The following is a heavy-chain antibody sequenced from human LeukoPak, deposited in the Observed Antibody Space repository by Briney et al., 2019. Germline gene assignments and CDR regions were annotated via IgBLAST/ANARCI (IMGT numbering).Heavy chain of an antibody. V-gene: IGHV4-59*01. J-gene: IGHJ3*02. CDR3: ARKKWELPPLDAFDI. CDR2: IYYSGST. CDR1: GGSISSYY. D-gene: IGHD1-26*01. Sequence: SETLSLTRTVSGGSISSYYWSWIRQPPGKGLEWIGYIYYSGSTNYNPSLKSRVTISVDTSKNQFSLKLSSVTAADTAVYYWARKKWELPPLDAFDIWGQGTMVTVSS.